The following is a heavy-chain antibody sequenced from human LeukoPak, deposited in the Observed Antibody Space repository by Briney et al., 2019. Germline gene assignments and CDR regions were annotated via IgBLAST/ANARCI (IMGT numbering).Heavy chain of an antibody. CDR1: GYRFTSYW. J-gene: IGHJ3*02. CDR3: ARHYHDSSGYYYVGAFDI. V-gene: IGHV5-51*01. D-gene: IGHD3-22*01. Sequence: GESLKISCKGSGYRFTSYWIGLVRPMPGKGLGWMGIIYSGDSDTRYSPSFQGQVTISADESISTAYLQWSSLKASDTAMYYCARHYHDSSGYYYVGAFDIWGQGTMVTVSS. CDR2: IYSGDSDT.